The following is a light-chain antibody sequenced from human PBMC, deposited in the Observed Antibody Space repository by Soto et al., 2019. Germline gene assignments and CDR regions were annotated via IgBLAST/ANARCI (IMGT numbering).Light chain of an antibody. CDR2: EVS. CDR3: AAWDDTLSGRV. CDR1: SSDVGGYNY. J-gene: IGLJ3*02. V-gene: IGLV2-8*01. Sequence: QSALTQPPSASGSPGQSVTISCTGTSSDVGGYNYVSWYQQHPGKAPKLMIYEVSKRPSGVPDRFSGSKSGNTASLAISGLRSEDEADYYCAAWDDTLSGRVFGGGTQLTVL.